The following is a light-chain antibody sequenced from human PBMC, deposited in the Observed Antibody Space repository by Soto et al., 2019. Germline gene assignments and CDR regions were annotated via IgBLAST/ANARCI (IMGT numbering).Light chain of an antibody. CDR1: QSVSSN. CDR3: QQYTHWPRT. V-gene: IGKV3-15*01. CDR2: GAS. Sequence: ETVMTQSPATLSGSPGERATLSCRASQSVSSNLAWYQQKPGQAPRLLIYGASTRATGIPARFSGSGSETEFTLTISSLQSEDFAVYYCQQYTHWPRTFGQGTKVDVK. J-gene: IGKJ1*01.